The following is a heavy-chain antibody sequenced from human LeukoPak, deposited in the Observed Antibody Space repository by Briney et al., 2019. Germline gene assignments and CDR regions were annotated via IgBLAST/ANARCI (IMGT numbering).Heavy chain of an antibody. V-gene: IGHV4-59*08. CDR3: SSFYYDSSGFLPFDY. CDR2: SYYGGST. CDR1: GGSMRSYY. J-gene: IGHJ4*02. D-gene: IGHD3-22*01. Sequence: SETLSLTCTVSGGSMRSYYWSWIRQTPGKGLEWIGYSYYGGSTIYNPSLKSRVTISVDRSKNQFSLKLSSVTAADTAVYYCSSFYYDSSGFLPFDYWGQGTLVTVSS.